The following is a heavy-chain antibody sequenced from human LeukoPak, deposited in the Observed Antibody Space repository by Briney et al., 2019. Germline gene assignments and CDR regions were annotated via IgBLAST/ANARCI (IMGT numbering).Heavy chain of an antibody. D-gene: IGHD4-23*01. CDR3: ARVGSTVVTPDPYYFDY. CDR1: GGTFSSYA. J-gene: IGHJ4*02. Sequence: GASVKVSCKASGGTFSSYAISWVRQAPGQGLEWMGGIIPIFGTANYAQKFQGRVTITADESTSTAYMELSSLRSEDTAVYYCARVGSTVVTPDPYYFDYWGQGTLVTVSS. V-gene: IGHV1-69*13. CDR2: IIPIFGTA.